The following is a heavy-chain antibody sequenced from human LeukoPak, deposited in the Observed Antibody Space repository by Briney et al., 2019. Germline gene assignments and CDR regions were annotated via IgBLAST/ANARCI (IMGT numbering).Heavy chain of an antibody. Sequence: SETLSLTCTVSGGSISTYYWSRIRQPPGKGLEWIGYIYYSGSTSYNPSLKSRLTISVDTSKNQFSLKLSSVTAADTAVYYCARLLRVTSAGPDLYYFDYWGQGTLVTVSS. CDR2: IYYSGST. CDR3: ARLLRVTSAGPDLYYFDY. D-gene: IGHD2-21*02. CDR1: GGSISTYY. V-gene: IGHV4-59*08. J-gene: IGHJ4*02.